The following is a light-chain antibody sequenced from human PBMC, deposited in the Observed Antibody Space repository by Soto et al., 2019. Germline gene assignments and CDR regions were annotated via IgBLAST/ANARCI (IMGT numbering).Light chain of an antibody. CDR2: GAS. CDR3: QQYKNWPPLFT. CDR1: QSVSSN. J-gene: IGKJ3*01. V-gene: IGKV3-15*01. Sequence: EIVMTQSPATLSVSPGERATLSCRASQSVSSNLAWYQQKPGQAPRLLIYGASTRATGIPARFSGSGSGTEFTLTSSSRQSEDFAVYYCQQYKNWPPLFTFGPGTKVDIK.